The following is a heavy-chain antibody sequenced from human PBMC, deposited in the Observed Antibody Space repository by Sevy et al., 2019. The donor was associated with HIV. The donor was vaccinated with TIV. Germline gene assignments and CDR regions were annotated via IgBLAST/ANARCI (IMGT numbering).Heavy chain of an antibody. CDR2: IGTAAGVT. D-gene: IGHD2-21*01. V-gene: IGHV3-48*02. J-gene: IGHJ4*02. Sequence: QLGGSLRLSCAASGFTFNTYSLIWVRQTPGKGLEWLSFIGTAAGVTYYADSVKGRFTISRDNAKNSLYLQMNSLRDEDTAVYYCARCPGHYSIDYWGQGALVTVSS. CDR1: GFTFNTYS. CDR3: ARCPGHYSIDY.